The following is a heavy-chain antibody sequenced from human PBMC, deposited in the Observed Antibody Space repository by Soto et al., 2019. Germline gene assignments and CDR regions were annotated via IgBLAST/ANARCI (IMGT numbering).Heavy chain of an antibody. CDR3: ARDRMATMSAPAD. Sequence: TSETLSLTCTVSGGSISSGDYYWSWIRQPPGKGLEWIGYIYYSGSTYYNPSLKSRVTISVDTSKNQFSLKLSSVTAADTAVCYCARDRMATMSAPADWGQGTLVTVSS. CDR2: IYYSGST. CDR1: GGSISSGDYY. V-gene: IGHV4-30-4*01. D-gene: IGHD5-12*01. J-gene: IGHJ4*02.